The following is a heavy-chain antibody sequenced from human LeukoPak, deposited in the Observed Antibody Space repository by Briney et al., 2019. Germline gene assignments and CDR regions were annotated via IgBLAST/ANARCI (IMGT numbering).Heavy chain of an antibody. J-gene: IGHJ4*02. D-gene: IGHD3-10*01. V-gene: IGHV3-30*04. Sequence: GGSLRLSCAASGFTFSSYAMHWVRQAPGKGLEWVAVISYDGSSKYYAGSVKGRFTISRDNSKNTLYLQMNSLRAEDTAVYYCARKSASGNYPLDYWGQGTLVTVSS. CDR3: ARKSASGNYPLDY. CDR1: GFTFSSYA. CDR2: ISYDGSSK.